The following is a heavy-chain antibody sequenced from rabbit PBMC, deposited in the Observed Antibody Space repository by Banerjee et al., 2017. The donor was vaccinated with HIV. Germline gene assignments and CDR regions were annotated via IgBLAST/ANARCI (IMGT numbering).Heavy chain of an antibody. CDR3: AKYYNNAWDL. D-gene: IGHD4-2*01. CDR2: IYIGVSGDT. J-gene: IGHJ3*01. CDR1: GFSFSSDYH. Sequence: QSLEESGGDLVKPGASLTLTCTASGFSFSSDYHMCWVRQAPGKGLEWIACIYIGVSGDTHYASWAKGRFTISKTSSTTVTLQMTSLTAADTATYFCAKYYNNAWDLWGQGTLVTVS. V-gene: IGHV1S40*01.